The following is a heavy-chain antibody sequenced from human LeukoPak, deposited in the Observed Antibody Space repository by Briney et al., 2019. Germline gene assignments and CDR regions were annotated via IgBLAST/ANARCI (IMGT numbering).Heavy chain of an antibody. Sequence: PSETLSLTCAVYGGSFSGYYWSWIRQPPGKGLEWIGEINHSGSTNYNPSLKSRVTISVGTSKNQFSLKLSSVTAADTAVYYCARSRVGDYDFWSGYSYYYYYYGMDVWGQGTTVTVSS. D-gene: IGHD3-3*01. V-gene: IGHV4-34*01. CDR3: ARSRVGDYDFWSGYSYYYYYYGMDV. CDR1: GGSFSGYY. J-gene: IGHJ6*02. CDR2: INHSGST.